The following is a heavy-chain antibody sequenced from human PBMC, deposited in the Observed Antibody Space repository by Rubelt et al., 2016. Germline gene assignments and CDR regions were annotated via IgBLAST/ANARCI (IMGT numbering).Heavy chain of an antibody. Sequence: VKKPGASVKVSCKASGYTFTGYYMHWVRQAPGQGLEWMGRINPNSGGTNYAQKFQGRVTMTRDTSISTAYMELSRLRSDDTAVYYCARHIEGIPVYYGRDVWGQGTTVTVSS. V-gene: IGHV1-2*06. CDR1: GYTFTGYY. D-gene: IGHD2-21*01. CDR2: INPNSGGT. J-gene: IGHJ6*02. CDR3: ARHIEGIPVYYGRDV.